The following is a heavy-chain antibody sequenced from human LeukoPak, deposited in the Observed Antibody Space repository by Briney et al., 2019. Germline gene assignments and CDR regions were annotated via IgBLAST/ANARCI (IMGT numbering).Heavy chain of an antibody. D-gene: IGHD2-2*01. CDR3: ASRVAPGYYYGMDV. CDR2: LSSGGST. V-gene: IGHV3-66*01. Sequence: PGGSLRLSCTASGFTINGNYLTWVRQAPGKGLECVSVLSSGGSTSYADSVKGRFTISRDNSKNTLYLQMNILRAEDTAVYYCASRVAPGYYYGMDVWGQGTTVTV. J-gene: IGHJ6*02. CDR1: GFTINGNY.